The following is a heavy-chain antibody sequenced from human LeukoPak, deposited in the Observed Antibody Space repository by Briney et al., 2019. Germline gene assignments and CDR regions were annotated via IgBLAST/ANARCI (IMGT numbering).Heavy chain of an antibody. CDR2: ISWNSGNL. Sequence: GGSLRLSCAASGFTFDEYAMHWVRQVPGKGLEWVSGISWNSGNLDYAVAVKGRFTISIDNARNSLFLQMNSLRPEDTALYYCAQGTGRYRTHFDSWGQGILVTVSS. D-gene: IGHD1-26*01. V-gene: IGHV3-9*01. CDR1: GFTFDEYA. CDR3: AQGTGRYRTHFDS. J-gene: IGHJ4*02.